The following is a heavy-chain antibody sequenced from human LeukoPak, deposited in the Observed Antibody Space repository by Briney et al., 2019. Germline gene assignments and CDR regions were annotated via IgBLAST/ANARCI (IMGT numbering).Heavy chain of an antibody. D-gene: IGHD3-22*01. J-gene: IGHJ4*02. V-gene: IGHV1-69*02. CDR3: ARSGYYYEVVFDY. CDR1: GYTFTAYY. CDR2: IIPILGIA. Sequence: ASVKVSCKASGYTFTAYYMHWVRQAPGQGLEWMGRIIPILGIANYAQKFQGRVTITADKSTSTAYMELSSLRSEDTAVYYCARSGYYYEVVFDYWGQGTLITVSS.